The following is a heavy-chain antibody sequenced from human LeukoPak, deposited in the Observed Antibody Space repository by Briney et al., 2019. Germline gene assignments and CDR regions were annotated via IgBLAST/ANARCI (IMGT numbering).Heavy chain of an antibody. Sequence: SETLSLTCTVSGGSISSGGYYWSWIRQHPAKGLEWIGYIYYSGSTDYNPSLKSRFTMSVDTSKNQFSLKLSSVTAADTAVYYCASADYDMAFDIWGQGTMVTVSS. J-gene: IGHJ3*02. D-gene: IGHD3-9*01. CDR1: GGSISSGGYY. V-gene: IGHV4-31*03. CDR2: IYYSGST. CDR3: ASADYDMAFDI.